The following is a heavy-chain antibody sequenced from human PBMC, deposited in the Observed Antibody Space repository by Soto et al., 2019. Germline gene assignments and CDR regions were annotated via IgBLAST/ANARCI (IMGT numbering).Heavy chain of an antibody. CDR3: VREGGELRGSGVFDY. D-gene: IGHD1-26*01. J-gene: IGHJ4*02. CDR1: GFTFSFYT. V-gene: IGHV3-48*01. CDR2: ISRGGSSI. Sequence: EPQLVESGGGLVQPGGSLRLSCAASGFTFSFYTMNWVRQTPGKGLEWLAYISRGGSSIYYADSVKGRFTVSRDNANNSLSLQLNSLRREDTAVYYCVREGGELRGSGVFDYWGQGTLVTVAS.